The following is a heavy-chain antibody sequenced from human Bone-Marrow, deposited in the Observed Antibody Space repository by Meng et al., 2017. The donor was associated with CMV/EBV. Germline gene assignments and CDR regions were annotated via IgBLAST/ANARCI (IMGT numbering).Heavy chain of an antibody. D-gene: IGHD6-6*01. CDR1: GGSISSSSYY. CDR2: IYYSGST. CDR3: ARERWGYSSSSWAPRRGYYYGMDV. V-gene: IGHV4-39*02. Sequence: SETLSLTCTVSGGSISSSSYYWGWIRQPPGKGLEWIGSIYYSGSTYYKWSLKSRVTISVDTSKNQFSLKLSSVTAADTAVYYCARERWGYSSSSWAPRRGYYYGMDVWGQGTTVTVSS. J-gene: IGHJ6*02.